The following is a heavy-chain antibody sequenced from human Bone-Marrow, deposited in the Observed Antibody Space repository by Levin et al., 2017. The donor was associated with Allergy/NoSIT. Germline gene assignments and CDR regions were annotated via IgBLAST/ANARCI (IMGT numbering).Heavy chain of an antibody. V-gene: IGHV3-23*01. D-gene: IGHD3-3*01. Sequence: GGSLRLSCAASGFTFNTYTMTWVRQAPGKGLEWVSLISGFGGTTYYADSVKGRFTISRDNSKNTLDLKRSSLRAEDTAVYYCAKVANGLLEWAYGMDVWGQGTTVTVSS. CDR1: GFTFNTYT. CDR2: ISGFGGTT. J-gene: IGHJ6*02. CDR3: AKVANGLLEWAYGMDV.